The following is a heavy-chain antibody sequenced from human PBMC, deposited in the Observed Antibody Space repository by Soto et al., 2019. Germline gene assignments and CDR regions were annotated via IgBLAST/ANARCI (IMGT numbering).Heavy chain of an antibody. D-gene: IGHD3-10*02. CDR2: IHHSGST. CDR3: ERGPRPYYVRRSAGIEV. J-gene: IGHJ6*02. CDR1: GNSISSGYY. V-gene: IGHV4-38-2*01. Sequence: SETLSLTCAVSGNSISSGYYWGWILQPPGKGLEWIGRIHHSGSTYYNPSLKSRVTISVETSKNQFPMRLSSVTAAETDVYYCERGPRPYYVRRSAGIEVWGQGPTVS.